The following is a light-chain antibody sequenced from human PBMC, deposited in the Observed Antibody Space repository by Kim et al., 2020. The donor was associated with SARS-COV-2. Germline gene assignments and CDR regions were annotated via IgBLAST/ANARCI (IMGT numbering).Light chain of an antibody. Sequence: EIVLTQSPATLSLSPGERATLSCRASQSVDSYLAWYQQKPGQAPRLLIYDSSKSATGTPARFSGSGSGTDFTLTISSLKPEDFAVYYYQQRTNRHPWTFGQGTKVDIK. V-gene: IGKV3-11*01. CDR1: QSVDSY. CDR2: DSS. CDR3: QQRTNRHPWT. J-gene: IGKJ1*01.